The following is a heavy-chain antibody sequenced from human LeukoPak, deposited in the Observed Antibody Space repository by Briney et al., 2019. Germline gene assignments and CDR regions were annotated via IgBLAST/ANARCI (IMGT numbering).Heavy chain of an antibody. D-gene: IGHD3-22*01. Sequence: SVKVSCKASGYTFTGYYMHWVRQAPGQGLEWMGGIIPIFGTANYAQKFQGRVTITADESTSTAYMELSSLRSEDTAVYYCARDSGIVVDLGSEYYFDYWGQGTLVTVSS. J-gene: IGHJ4*02. V-gene: IGHV1-69*13. CDR2: IIPIFGTA. CDR1: GYTFTGYY. CDR3: ARDSGIVVDLGSEYYFDY.